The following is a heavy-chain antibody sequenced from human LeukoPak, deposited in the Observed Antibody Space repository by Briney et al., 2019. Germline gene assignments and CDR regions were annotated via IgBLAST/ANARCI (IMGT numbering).Heavy chain of an antibody. CDR3: ARAGDDIVLMVYATSWCYFDY. Sequence: GGSLRLSCAASGFTFDDYGMSWVRQAPGKGLEWVSGINWNGGSTGYADSVKGRFTISRDNAKNSLYLQMNSLRAEDTALYYCARAGDDIVLMVYATSWCYFDYWGQGTLVTVSS. CDR1: GFTFDDYG. CDR2: INWNGGST. J-gene: IGHJ4*02. D-gene: IGHD2-8*01. V-gene: IGHV3-20*04.